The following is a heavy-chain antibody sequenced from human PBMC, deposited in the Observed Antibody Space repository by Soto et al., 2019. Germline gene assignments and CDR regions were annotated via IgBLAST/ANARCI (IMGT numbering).Heavy chain of an antibody. V-gene: IGHV4-59*08. J-gene: IGHJ3*01. D-gene: IGHD3-16*02. CDR2: IFYSGST. CDR1: GGSISSYY. Sequence: SETLSLTCTVSGGSISSYYLSWIRQPPGKGLEWIGYIFYSGSTNYNPSLKSRVTISVDTSKNQFSLKLSSVTAADTAVYYCARLYGLDAFDFWGQGTMVTVSS. CDR3: ARLYGLDAFDF.